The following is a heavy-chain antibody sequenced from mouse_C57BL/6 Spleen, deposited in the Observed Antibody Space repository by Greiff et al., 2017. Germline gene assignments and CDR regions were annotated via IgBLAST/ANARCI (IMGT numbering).Heavy chain of an antibody. V-gene: IGHV1-55*01. CDR3: ARGYYGYPYAMDY. J-gene: IGHJ4*01. D-gene: IGHD2-2*01. CDR2: IYPGSGST. CDR1: GYTFTSYW. Sequence: QVQLQQSGAELVKPGASVKMSCKASGYTFTSYWITWVKQRPGQGLEWIGDIYPGSGSTNYNEKFKSKATLTVDTSSSTAYMQLSSLTSEDSAVYYCARGYYGYPYAMDYWGQGTSVTVSS.